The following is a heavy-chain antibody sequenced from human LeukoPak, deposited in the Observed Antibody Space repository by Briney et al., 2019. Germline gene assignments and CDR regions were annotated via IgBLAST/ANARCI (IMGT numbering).Heavy chain of an antibody. CDR3: ARDSYDAFDI. V-gene: IGHV4-61*02. Sequence: SETLSLTCTVSGGSISSGSYYWSWIRQPAGKGLEWIGRIYTSGSTNYNPSFKSRVTISVDTSKNQFSLKLSSVTAADTAVYYCARDSYDAFDIWGQGTMVTVSS. CDR2: IYTSGST. CDR1: GGSISSGSYY. J-gene: IGHJ3*02.